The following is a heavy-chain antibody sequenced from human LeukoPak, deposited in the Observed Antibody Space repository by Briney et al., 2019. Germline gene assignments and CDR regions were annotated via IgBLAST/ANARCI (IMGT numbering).Heavy chain of an antibody. V-gene: IGHV4-4*02. D-gene: IGHD3-22*01. CDR3: AREPSMMLVVSDAFDL. J-gene: IGHJ3*01. Sequence: PSGTLSLTCAVSGGSISSSNWWSWVRQPPGKGLEWIGEIYHSGSTNYNPSLKSRVTISVDKSKNQFSLKLSSVTAADTAVYYCAREPSMMLVVSDAFDLWGQGTMVIVSS. CDR2: IYHSGST. CDR1: GGSISSSNW.